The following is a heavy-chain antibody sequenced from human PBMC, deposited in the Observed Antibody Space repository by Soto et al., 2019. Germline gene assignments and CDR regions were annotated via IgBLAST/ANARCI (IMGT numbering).Heavy chain of an antibody. Sequence: PGGSLRLSCAASGFTFSSYAMSWVRQAPGKGLEWVSIISGSGGTTFYADSVKGRFTISRDNSKNTLYLQMNSLRAEDTAVYYCAKDRDSVMVVTATFDSWGQGTLVTVSS. CDR2: ISGSGGTT. V-gene: IGHV3-23*01. CDR3: AKDRDSVMVVTATFDS. CDR1: GFTFSSYA. D-gene: IGHD2-15*01. J-gene: IGHJ5*01.